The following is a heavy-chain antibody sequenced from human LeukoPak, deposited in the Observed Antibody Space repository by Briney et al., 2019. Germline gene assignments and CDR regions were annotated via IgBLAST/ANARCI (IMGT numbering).Heavy chain of an antibody. V-gene: IGHV3-74*01. J-gene: IGHJ4*02. CDR3: ASIIRYYYDSSGFPSG. D-gene: IGHD3-22*01. Sequence: PGGSLRLSCAASGFTFSSYWMHWVRQVPGKGLVWVSRINSGGSNTNYADSVKGRFTISRDNAKNTLYLQMNSLGAEDTAVYYCASIIRYYYDSSGFPSGWGQGTLVTVSS. CDR2: INSGGSNT. CDR1: GFTFSSYW.